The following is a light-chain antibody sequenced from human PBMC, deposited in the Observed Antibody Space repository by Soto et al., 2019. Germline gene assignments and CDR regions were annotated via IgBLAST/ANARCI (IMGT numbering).Light chain of an antibody. Sequence: EIVMTQSPATLSVSPGERATLSCRASQSVRNNLAWYQQKPGQAPSLLIYGASTRATGIPARFSGSGSGTEFTLTISSLQSEDFAVYFCHQYNNWPRTFGQGTRLENK. CDR3: HQYNNWPRT. J-gene: IGKJ5*01. CDR1: QSVRNN. V-gene: IGKV3-15*01. CDR2: GAS.